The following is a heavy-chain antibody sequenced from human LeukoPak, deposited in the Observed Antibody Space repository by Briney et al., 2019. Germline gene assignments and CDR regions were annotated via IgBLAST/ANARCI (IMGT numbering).Heavy chain of an antibody. CDR2: IYTSGST. Sequence: PSETLSLTCTVSGGSISSYYWSWIRQPAGKGLEWIGRIYTSGSTNYNPSLKSRVTMSVDTSKNQFSLKLSSVTAADTAVYYRARADSSAGYGGFDYWGKGTLVTVSS. D-gene: IGHD6-19*01. CDR3: ARADSSAGYGGFDY. J-gene: IGHJ4*02. CDR1: GGSISSYY. V-gene: IGHV4-4*07.